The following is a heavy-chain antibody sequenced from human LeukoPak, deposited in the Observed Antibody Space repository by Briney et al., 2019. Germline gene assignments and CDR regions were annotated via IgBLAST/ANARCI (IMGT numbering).Heavy chain of an antibody. J-gene: IGHJ6*02. Sequence: SETLSLTCAVYGGSFSGYDWSWIRQPPGKGLEWIGEINHSGSTNYNPSLKSRVTISVDTSKNQFSLKLSSVTAADTAVYYCAREFVLDKDQTLMDVWGQGTTVTVSS. CDR1: GGSFSGYD. D-gene: IGHD3-10*01. CDR2: INHSGST. V-gene: IGHV4-34*01. CDR3: AREFVLDKDQTLMDV.